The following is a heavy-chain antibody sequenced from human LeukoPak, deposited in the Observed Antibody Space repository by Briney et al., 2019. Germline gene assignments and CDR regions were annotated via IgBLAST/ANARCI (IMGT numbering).Heavy chain of an antibody. Sequence: GGSLRLSCTASGSTFGDYAVTWVRQAPGKGLEWVGFIRSKAYGGTTEYAASVKGRFTISRDDSKSIAYLQMTSLKTEDTAVYYCTRGPSLYTSSWYFDHWGQGTLVTVSS. D-gene: IGHD6-13*01. V-gene: IGHV3-49*04. CDR3: TRGPSLYTSSWYFDH. J-gene: IGHJ4*02. CDR2: IRSKAYGGTT. CDR1: GSTFGDYA.